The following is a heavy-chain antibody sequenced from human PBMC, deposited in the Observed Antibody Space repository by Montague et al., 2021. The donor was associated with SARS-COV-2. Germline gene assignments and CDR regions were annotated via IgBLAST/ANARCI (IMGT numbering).Heavy chain of an antibody. CDR2: TYYRSRLFN. V-gene: IGHV6-1*01. CDR1: GDSVSSHSAA. CDR3: ARATEWRGYYYYYYMDV. D-gene: IGHD1-14*01. J-gene: IGHJ6*03. Sequence: CAISGDSVSSHSAAWNWIRQSPSRGLEWLGRTYYRSRLFNDYAVSIRSRITINPDTSKNQFSLQLNSVTPEDTAVYYCARATEWRGYYYYYYMDVWGKGTTVTVSS.